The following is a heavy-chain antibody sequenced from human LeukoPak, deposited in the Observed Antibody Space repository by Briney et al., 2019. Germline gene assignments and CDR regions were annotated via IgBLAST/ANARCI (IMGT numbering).Heavy chain of an antibody. CDR3: ARDLRGYSYGYYFDY. D-gene: IGHD5-18*01. J-gene: IGHJ4*02. Sequence: ASVKVSCKASGYTFTSYGISWVGQAPGQGLEWMGWISAYNGNTNYAQKLQGRVTMTTDTSTSTAYMELRSLRSDDTAVYYCARDLRGYSYGYYFDYWGQGTLVTVSS. CDR2: ISAYNGNT. CDR1: GYTFTSYG. V-gene: IGHV1-18*01.